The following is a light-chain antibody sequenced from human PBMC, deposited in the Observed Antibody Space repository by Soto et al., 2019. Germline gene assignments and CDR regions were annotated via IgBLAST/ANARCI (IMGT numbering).Light chain of an antibody. J-gene: IGLJ3*02. CDR1: SSNIGAGYD. Sequence: QSALTQPPSVSGAPGQRVTISCTGSSSNIGAGYDVHWYQQLPGTAPKVLIYGNSNRPSGVPDRFSGSKSGTSASLAITGLQAEDGADYSCQSYASRLNGWVFGGGTKLTVL. CDR3: QSYASRLNGWV. CDR2: GNS. V-gene: IGLV1-40*01.